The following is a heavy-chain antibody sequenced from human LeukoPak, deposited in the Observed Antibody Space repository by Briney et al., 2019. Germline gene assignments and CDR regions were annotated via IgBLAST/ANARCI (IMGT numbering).Heavy chain of an antibody. Sequence: ASVTVSFKASGYTFTGYYMHWVRQAPGQGLEWMGWINPNSGGTNYAQKFQGRVTMTRDTSISTAYMELSRLRSDDTAVYYCASSSIVATTDFDYWGQGTLVTVSS. CDR3: ASSSIVATTDFDY. J-gene: IGHJ4*02. CDR2: INPNSGGT. V-gene: IGHV1-2*02. D-gene: IGHD5-12*01. CDR1: GYTFTGYY.